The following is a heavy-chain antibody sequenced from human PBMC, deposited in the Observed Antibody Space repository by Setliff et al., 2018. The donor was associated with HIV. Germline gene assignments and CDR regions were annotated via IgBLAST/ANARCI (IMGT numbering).Heavy chain of an antibody. Sequence: GGSLRLSCAASGFTFSTYCMNWVRQAPGKGLEWVSSISYGSTWVYYSDSVKGRFTISRDDAKNSLFLQMNSLRVEDTAVYYCAREGRYCSGGDCYAGPSYYYYYMDVWGKGTTVTVSS. CDR3: AREGRYCSGGDCYAGPSYYYYYMDV. CDR2: ISYGSTWV. J-gene: IGHJ6*03. D-gene: IGHD2-15*01. CDR1: GFTFSTYC. V-gene: IGHV3-21*01.